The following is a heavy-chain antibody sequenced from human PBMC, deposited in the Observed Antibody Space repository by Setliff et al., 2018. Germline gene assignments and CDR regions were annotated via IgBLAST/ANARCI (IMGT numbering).Heavy chain of an antibody. CDR3: SRLVRYCTSTSCHGAAGSEH. CDR2: ISSYSGNA. D-gene: IGHD2-8*01. V-gene: IGHV1-18*04. Sequence: GASVKVSCKASGYSFTDYGITWVRQAPGQGLEWMGWISSYSGNANYAHKFQGRVTMTTDTSTGTAYLEVRSLTTDDTAVYYCSRLVRYCTSTSCHGAAGSEHWGQGTLVTVSS. J-gene: IGHJ4*02. CDR1: GYSFTDYG.